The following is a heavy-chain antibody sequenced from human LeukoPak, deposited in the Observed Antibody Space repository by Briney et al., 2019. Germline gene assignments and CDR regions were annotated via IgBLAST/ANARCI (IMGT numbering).Heavy chain of an antibody. D-gene: IGHD7-27*01. Sequence: GGSLKLSCAASGFTFSGHWMYWLRQAPGKGLAWVSRINGDGSATNYAGSMKGRFTISRDNARNIVYLQMNSLREDDTAVYYCARDLNWGQVDYWGQGTLVTVSS. CDR3: ARDLNWGQVDY. CDR1: GFTFSGHW. CDR2: INGDGSAT. V-gene: IGHV3-74*01. J-gene: IGHJ4*02.